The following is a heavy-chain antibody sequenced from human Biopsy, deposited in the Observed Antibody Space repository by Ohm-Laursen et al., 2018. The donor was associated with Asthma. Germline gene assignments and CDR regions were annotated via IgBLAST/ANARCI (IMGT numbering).Heavy chain of an antibody. CDR2: ISVYNGNT. CDR3: ARAVDFSHYYGIDV. V-gene: IGHV1-18*01. J-gene: IGHJ6*02. Sequence: SVQVSCKTSGYTFNSAGITWVRQAPGQGLKWLGWISVYNGNTKVAQKLQDRVTMITDTSTSTAYMELRSLRSDDTAVYFSARAVDFSHYYGIDVWGQGTTVTVS. D-gene: IGHD4-23*01. CDR1: GYTFNSAG.